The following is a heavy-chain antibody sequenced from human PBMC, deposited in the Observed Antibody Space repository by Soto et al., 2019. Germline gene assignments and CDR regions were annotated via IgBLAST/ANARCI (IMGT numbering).Heavy chain of an antibody. D-gene: IGHD3-10*01. Sequence: QVQRQQSGPGLVKHSQTLSLICTVSGASIINANYYWSWIRQPPGQGLEWIGNINYSGTTYLNPSLGSLVTVSVDTSNTQFSRRLSSATAADTAVYFCARVTREFCDDEVYGVDAFDLWGQGTLVTVSP. CDR2: INYSGTT. CDR3: ARVTREFCDDEVYGVDAFDL. J-gene: IGHJ3*01. V-gene: IGHV4-30-4*08. CDR1: GASIINANYY.